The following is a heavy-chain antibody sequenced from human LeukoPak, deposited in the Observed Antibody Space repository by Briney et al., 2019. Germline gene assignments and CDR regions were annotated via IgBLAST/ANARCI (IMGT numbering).Heavy chain of an antibody. V-gene: IGHV1-46*01. D-gene: IGHD2-21*02. CDR2: INPSGGST. Sequence: ASVKVSCKASGYTFTSYYMHWVRQAPGQGLERMGIINPSGGSTSYAQKFQGRVTMTRDTSTSTVYMELSSLRSEDTAVYYCASSNCGGDCDARGYYFDYWGQGTLVTVSS. J-gene: IGHJ4*02. CDR3: ASSNCGGDCDARGYYFDY. CDR1: GYTFTSYY.